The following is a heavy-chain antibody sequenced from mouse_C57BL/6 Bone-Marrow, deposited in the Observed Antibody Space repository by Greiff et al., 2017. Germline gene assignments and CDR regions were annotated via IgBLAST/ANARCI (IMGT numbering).Heavy chain of an antibody. CDR1: GYTFTDYY. V-gene: IGHV1-26*01. CDR3: ARRGYYSNLFDY. J-gene: IGHJ2*01. CDR2: INPNNGGT. Sequence: EVMLQQSGPELVKPGASVKISCKASGYTFTDYYMNWVKQSHGKSLEWIGDINPNNGGTSYNQKFKGKATLTVDKSSSTAYMELRSLTSEDSAVYYCARRGYYSNLFDYWGQGTTLTVSS. D-gene: IGHD2-5*01.